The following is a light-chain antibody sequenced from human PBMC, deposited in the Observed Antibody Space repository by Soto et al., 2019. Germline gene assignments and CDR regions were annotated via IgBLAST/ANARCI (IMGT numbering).Light chain of an antibody. CDR1: QSVSSSY. Sequence: ETVLTQSPGPLSLSPVERATLSRRASQSVSSSYLAWYQQKPGQSPRLLIYGASIRATAIPDRFSGSGSGTDFTLTISRLEPEDSAVYYCQQHSRSITFGGGTKVDIK. J-gene: IGKJ4*01. CDR2: GAS. V-gene: IGKV3-20*01. CDR3: QQHSRSIT.